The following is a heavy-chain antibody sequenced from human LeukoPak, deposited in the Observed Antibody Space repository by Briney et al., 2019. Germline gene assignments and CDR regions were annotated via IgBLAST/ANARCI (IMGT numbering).Heavy chain of an antibody. D-gene: IGHD1-26*01. CDR2: IYHSGST. J-gene: IGHJ5*02. CDR3: ARRPGATPNWFDP. CDR1: GGSISDSGHH. V-gene: IGHV4-39*07. Sequence: SETLSLTCTVSGGSISDSGHHWGWIRQPPGKGLEWIGSIYHSGSTYYNPSLKSRVTISVDTSKNQFSLKLSSVTAADTAVYYCARRPGATPNWFDPWGQGTLVTVSS.